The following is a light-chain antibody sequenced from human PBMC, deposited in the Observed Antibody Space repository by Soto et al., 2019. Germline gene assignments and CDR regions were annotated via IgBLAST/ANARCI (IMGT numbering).Light chain of an antibody. V-gene: IGLV1-40*01. Sequence: QSVLTQPPSVSGAPGQRVTISCTGSGSNIGAGYDVHWYQQLPGTAPKLLISRNSNRPSGVPDRFSASKSGTSASLVITGLQPEDEADYYCQSYDSSLSGLFGGGTKVTVL. CDR2: RNS. CDR3: QSYDSSLSGL. CDR1: GSNIGAGYD. J-gene: IGLJ2*01.